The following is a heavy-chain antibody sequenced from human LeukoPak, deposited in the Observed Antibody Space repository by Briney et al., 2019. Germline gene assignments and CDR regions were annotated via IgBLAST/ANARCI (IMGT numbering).Heavy chain of an antibody. D-gene: IGHD3-10*01. J-gene: IGHJ1*01. CDR3: ARGITMFQH. Sequence: GGSLRLSCAASGFTYDEYGMTWVRQAPGKGLEWISGISLNGGSTGYADSVKGRFTISRDNAKNSLYLQMNSLRVEDTALYYCARGITMFQHWGQGTLVTVSS. CDR2: ISLNGGST. CDR1: GFTYDEYG. V-gene: IGHV3-20*04.